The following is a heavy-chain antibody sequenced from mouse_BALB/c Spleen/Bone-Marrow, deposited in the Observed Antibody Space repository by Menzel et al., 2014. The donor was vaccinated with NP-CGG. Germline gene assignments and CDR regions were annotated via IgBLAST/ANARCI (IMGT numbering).Heavy chain of an antibody. Sequence: VQLQQSGPELVKPGASMKISCKASGYSFTGYTMNWVKQSHGKNLEWIGLINPYNGGTNYNQKFKGKATLTVDKSSSTAYMELLSLTSEDSAVYYCARDYYGISYGFAYWGQGTLVTVSA. V-gene: IGHV1-18*01. D-gene: IGHD1-1*01. CDR1: GYSFTGYT. CDR2: INPYNGGT. CDR3: ARDYYGISYGFAY. J-gene: IGHJ3*01.